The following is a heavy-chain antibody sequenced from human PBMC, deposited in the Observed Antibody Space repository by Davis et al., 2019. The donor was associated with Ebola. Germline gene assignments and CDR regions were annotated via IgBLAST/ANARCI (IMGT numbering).Heavy chain of an antibody. CDR3: ARAQFPTTSDY. CDR1: GGTFNSYT. V-gene: IGHV1-18*01. J-gene: IGHJ4*02. Sequence: AASVKVSCKASGGTFNSYTISWVRQAPGQGLEWMGWINPHNGNTNYAQSVQGRVTMTTDTSTSTAYMEVGSLRPDDTAVYYCARAQFPTTSDYWGQGTLVTVSS. D-gene: IGHD1-1*01. CDR2: INPHNGNT.